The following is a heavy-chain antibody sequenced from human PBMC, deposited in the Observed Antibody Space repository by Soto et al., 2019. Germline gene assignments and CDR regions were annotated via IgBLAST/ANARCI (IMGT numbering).Heavy chain of an antibody. CDR3: TKELYPKGYCSSTSCYGVLSMDV. J-gene: IGHJ6*03. CDR2: IKSKTDGGTT. D-gene: IGHD2-2*01. Sequence: GGSLRLSCAASGFTFSNAWMSWVRQAPGKGLEWVGRIKSKTDGGTTDYAAPVKGRFTISRDDSKNKLYLQMNSLKTEETAVYYCTKELYPKGYCSSTSCYGVLSMDVWGKGTTVTVSS. V-gene: IGHV3-15*01. CDR1: GFTFSNAW.